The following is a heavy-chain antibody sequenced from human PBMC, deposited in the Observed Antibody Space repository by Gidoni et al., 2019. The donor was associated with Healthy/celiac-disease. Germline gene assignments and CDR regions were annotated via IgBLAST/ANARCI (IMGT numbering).Heavy chain of an antibody. CDR1: GGTFSSYA. CDR3: ASGITMVRGVPYYYMDV. D-gene: IGHD3-10*01. J-gene: IGHJ6*03. Sequence: QVQLVQSGAEVKKPGSSVKVSCKASGGTFSSYAISWVRQAPGQGLEWMGGIIPIFGTANYAQKFQGRVTITADESTSTAYMELSSLRSEDTAVYYCASGITMVRGVPYYYMDVWGKGTTVTVSS. CDR2: IIPIFGTA. V-gene: IGHV1-69*01.